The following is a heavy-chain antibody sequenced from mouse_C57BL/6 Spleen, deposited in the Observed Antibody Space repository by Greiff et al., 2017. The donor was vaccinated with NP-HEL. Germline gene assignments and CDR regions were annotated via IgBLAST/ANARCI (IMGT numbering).Heavy chain of an antibody. CDR3: ARESAASVLNAMDY. V-gene: IGHV1-85*01. Sequence: VKLMESGPELVKPGASVKLSCKASGYTFTSYDINWVKQRPGQGLEWIGWIYPRDGSTKYNEKFKGKATLTVDTSSSTAYMELHSLTSEDSAVYFCARESAASVLNAMDYWGQGTSVTVSS. CDR1: GYTFTSYD. D-gene: IGHD6-1*01. J-gene: IGHJ4*01. CDR2: IYPRDGST.